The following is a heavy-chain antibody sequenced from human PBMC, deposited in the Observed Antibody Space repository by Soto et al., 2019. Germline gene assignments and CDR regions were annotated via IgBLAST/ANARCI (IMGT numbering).Heavy chain of an antibody. D-gene: IGHD3-10*01. Sequence: ASAKVSCKVSGYTLTVLSMRWVRQAPGKGLEWMGGFDPEDGETIYAQKFQGRVTMTEDTSTDTAYMELSSLRSEDTAVYYCATTRPLNDYYGSGRPLYNWFDPWGQGTLVTVSS. CDR3: ATTRPLNDYYGSGRPLYNWFDP. V-gene: IGHV1-24*01. CDR1: GYTLTVLS. J-gene: IGHJ5*02. CDR2: FDPEDGET.